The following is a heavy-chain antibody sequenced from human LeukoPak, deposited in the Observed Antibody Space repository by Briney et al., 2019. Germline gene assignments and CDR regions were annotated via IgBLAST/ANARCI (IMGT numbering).Heavy chain of an antibody. CDR3: ASRVTGDDAFHI. Sequence: GESLKISCKGSGYRFTSYWIDWVRQMPGKGPEGMGILYPSDSDTRYSPSFQGQVTISPDKSLSTTYLQLSSPETSHTAMYYFASRVTGDDAFHIWVQGRMVGVSS. CDR1: GYRFTSYW. J-gene: IGHJ3*02. CDR2: LYPSDSDT. V-gene: IGHV5-51*01. D-gene: IGHD2-21*02.